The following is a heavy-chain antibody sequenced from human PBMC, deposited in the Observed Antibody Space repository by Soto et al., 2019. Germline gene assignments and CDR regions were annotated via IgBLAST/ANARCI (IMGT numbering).Heavy chain of an antibody. CDR3: ASPFRRPQDEALDI. J-gene: IGHJ3*02. V-gene: IGHV3-21*01. CDR1: GFTFSSYS. CDR2: ISSSSSYI. Sequence: GGSLRLSCAASGFTFSSYSMNWVRQAPGKGLEWVSSISSSSSYIYYADSVKGRFTISRDNAKNSLYLQMNSLRAEHTAVYYCASPFRRPQDEALDIWGQGTMVTVSS.